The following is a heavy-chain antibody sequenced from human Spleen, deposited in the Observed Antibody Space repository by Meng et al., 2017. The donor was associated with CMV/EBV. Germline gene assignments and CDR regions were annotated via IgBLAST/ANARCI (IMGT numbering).Heavy chain of an antibody. CDR3: ARESRDGYNSFDY. Sequence: ASGSPFTRYCISWVRPAPGQGLEWMGWISAYNGNTNYAQKLQGRVTMTTDTSTSTAYMELRSLRSDDTAVYYCARESRDGYNSFDYWGQGTLVTVSS. V-gene: IGHV1-18*01. CDR1: GSPFTRYC. D-gene: IGHD5-24*01. J-gene: IGHJ4*02. CDR2: ISAYNGNT.